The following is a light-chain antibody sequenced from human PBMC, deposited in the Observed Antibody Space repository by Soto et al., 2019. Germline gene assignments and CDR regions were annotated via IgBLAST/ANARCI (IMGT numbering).Light chain of an antibody. V-gene: IGLV2-11*01. CDR3: CSYAGSYKGYV. J-gene: IGLJ1*01. CDR1: SSDVGGYNY. Sequence: HSALTQPRSVSGSPGQSVTISCTGTSSDVGGYNYVSWYQQHPGKAPKLMIYDVSKRPSGVPDRFSGSKSGNTASLTISGLQAEDEADDYCCSYAGSYKGYVFGTGTKLTVL. CDR2: DVS.